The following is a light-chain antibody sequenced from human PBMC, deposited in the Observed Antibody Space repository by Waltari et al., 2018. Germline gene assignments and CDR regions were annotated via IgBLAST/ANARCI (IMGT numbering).Light chain of an antibody. Sequence: LTQSPGTLSLSTGERATLSCRASPNIGTYLVWYQQKPGQPPRLLMYAASRRATGIPDRFSGGGSGTDFSRTISRLEPEDFAVYYCQNHERLPATFGQGTKVEIK. CDR3: QNHERLPAT. CDR1: PNIGTY. J-gene: IGKJ1*01. V-gene: IGKV3-20*01. CDR2: AAS.